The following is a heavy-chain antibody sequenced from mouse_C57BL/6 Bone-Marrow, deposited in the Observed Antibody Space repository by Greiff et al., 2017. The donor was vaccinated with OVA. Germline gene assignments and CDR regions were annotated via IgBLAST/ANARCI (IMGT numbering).Heavy chain of an antibody. V-gene: IGHV1-64*01. J-gene: IGHJ1*03. CDR2: IHPNSGST. CDR1: GYTFTSYW. D-gene: IGHD4-1*01. Sequence: QVQLKQPGAELVKPGASVKLSCKASGYTFTSYWMHWVKQRPGQGLEWIGMIHPNSGSTNYTEKFKSKATLTVDKASSTAYIQLSSLTSEDSAVYYCARELGYFDVWGTGTTVTVSS. CDR3: ARELGYFDV.